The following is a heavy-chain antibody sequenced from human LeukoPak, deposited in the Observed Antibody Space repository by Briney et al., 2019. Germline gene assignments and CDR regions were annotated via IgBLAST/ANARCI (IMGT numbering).Heavy chain of an antibody. CDR3: ARGERWLQSSDY. Sequence: SETLSLTCTVSGGSISSGSYYWSWIRQPAGKGLEWIGRIYTSGSTNYNPSLKSRVTISVDTSKNQFSLKLSSVTAADTGVYYCARGERWLQSSDYWGQGTLVTVSS. J-gene: IGHJ4*02. CDR2: IYTSGST. D-gene: IGHD5-24*01. CDR1: GGSISSGSYY. V-gene: IGHV4-61*02.